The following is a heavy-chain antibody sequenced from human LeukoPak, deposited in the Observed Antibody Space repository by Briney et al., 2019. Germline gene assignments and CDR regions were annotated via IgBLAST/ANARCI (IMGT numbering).Heavy chain of an antibody. V-gene: IGHV3-23*01. CDR3: AKVMTGYYYYFDS. J-gene: IGHJ4*02. D-gene: IGHD2/OR15-2a*01. Sequence: GGSLRLSCAASGFTFSSYAMSWVRQAPGKGLEWVSGIGSSGAGTYYVDSVKGRFTIFRDNSKNTLYLQINSLRAEDTALYYCAKVMTGYYYYFDSWGQGALVTVSS. CDR2: IGSSGAGT. CDR1: GFTFSSYA.